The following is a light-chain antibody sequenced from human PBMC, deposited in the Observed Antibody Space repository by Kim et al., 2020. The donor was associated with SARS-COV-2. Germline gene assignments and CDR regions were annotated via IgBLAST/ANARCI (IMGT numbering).Light chain of an antibody. J-gene: IGLJ2*01. CDR1: DIGTKS. CDR3: QVWDSSSDHVV. CDR2: DDS. Sequence: APGKTAWIACGGNDIGTKSVHWYQQKPGQAPILVIYDDSDRPSGIPERFSGSNSANTATLTISRVEAGDEADYYCQVWDSSSDHVVFGGGTQLTVL. V-gene: IGLV3-21*03.